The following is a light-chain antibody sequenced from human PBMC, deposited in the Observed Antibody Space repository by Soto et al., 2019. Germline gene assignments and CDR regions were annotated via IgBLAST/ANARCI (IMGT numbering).Light chain of an antibody. CDR2: DVN. J-gene: IGLJ2*01. Sequence: QSALTQPASVSGCPGQSITISCAGTSSDVGGYNYVSWYQQHPGKVPRLIISDVNKRPSGVSDRFSGSKSGNTASLTISGLQAEDEADYYCASFTRSVTVVFGGGTKVTVL. CDR3: ASFTRSVTVV. V-gene: IGLV2-14*03. CDR1: SSDVGGYNY.